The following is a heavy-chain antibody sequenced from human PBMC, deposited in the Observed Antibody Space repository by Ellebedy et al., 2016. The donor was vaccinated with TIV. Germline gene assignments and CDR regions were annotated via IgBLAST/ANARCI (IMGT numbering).Heavy chain of an antibody. Sequence: GESLKISCAASGFTFSSYGMHWVRQAPGKGLEWVAVISYDGSNKYYADSVKGRFTISRDNSKNTLYLQMNSLRAEDTAVYYCARTGWPAARLVSNWGQGTLVTVSS. D-gene: IGHD2-2*01. CDR3: ARTGWPAARLVSN. CDR2: ISYDGSNK. V-gene: IGHV3-30*03. CDR1: GFTFSSYG. J-gene: IGHJ4*02.